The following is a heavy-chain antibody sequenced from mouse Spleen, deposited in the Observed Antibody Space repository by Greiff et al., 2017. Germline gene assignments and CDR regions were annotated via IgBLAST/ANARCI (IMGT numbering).Heavy chain of an antibody. J-gene: IGHJ4*01. D-gene: IGHD2-12*01. V-gene: IGHV5-6-2*01. Sequence: EVKLVESGGGLVKLGGSLKLSCAASGFTFSTYYMSWVRQTPEKRLEWVATISNSGGSTYCPDSVKDRFTISRDNAKNTLYLQMSSLNSEDTAVYFCARAYYSQFYAMDYWGQGTSVTVSS. CDR2: ISNSGGST. CDR1: GFTFSTYY. CDR3: ARAYYSQFYAMDY.